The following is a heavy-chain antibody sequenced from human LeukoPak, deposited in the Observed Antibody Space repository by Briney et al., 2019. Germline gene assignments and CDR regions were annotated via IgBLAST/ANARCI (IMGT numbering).Heavy chain of an antibody. V-gene: IGHV3-9*02. CDR3: ARAGIAVTHRWFDP. D-gene: IGHD6-19*01. J-gene: IGHJ5*02. CDR2: ISWNSGSI. CDR1: GFTSDDYA. Sequence: GRSLRLSCAASGFTSDDYAMHWVRQAPGKGLEWVSGISWNSGSIGYADSVKGRFTISRDNAKNSLYLQMNSLRAEDTAVYYCARAGIAVTHRWFDPWGQGTLVTVSS.